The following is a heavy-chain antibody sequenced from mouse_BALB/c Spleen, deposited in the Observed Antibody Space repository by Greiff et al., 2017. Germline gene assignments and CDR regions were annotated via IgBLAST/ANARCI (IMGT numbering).Heavy chain of an antibody. CDR2: IDPFNVGT. J-gene: IGHJ1*01. CDR3: ARDRAYYGPYWYFDV. CDR1: GYSFPSYY. D-gene: IGHD2-10*01. V-gene: IGHV1S135*01. Sequence: VQLKESGPELMKPGASVKISCKASGYSFPSYYMPWVKQSHGKSLEWIGYIDPFNVGTSYNQKFKGKATLTVDKSSSTAYMHLSSLTSEDSAVYYCARDRAYYGPYWYFDVWGAGTTVTVSS.